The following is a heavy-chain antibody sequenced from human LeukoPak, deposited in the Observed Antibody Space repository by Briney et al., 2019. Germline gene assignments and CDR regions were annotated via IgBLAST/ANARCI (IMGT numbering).Heavy chain of an antibody. J-gene: IGHJ4*02. CDR2: IYYSGST. CDR3: VRDPVGSGSRDY. Sequence: SETLSLTCTVSGGSISSYYWSWIRQPPGKGLEWIGYIYYSGSTYYNPSLKSRVTISIDTSKNQFSLRLSSVTAADTAVYYCVRDPVGSGSRDYWGQGTLVTVSS. V-gene: IGHV4-59*12. D-gene: IGHD3-10*01. CDR1: GGSISSYY.